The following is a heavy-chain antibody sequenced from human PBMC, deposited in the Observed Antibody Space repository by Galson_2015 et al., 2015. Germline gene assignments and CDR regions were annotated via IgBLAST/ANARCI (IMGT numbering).Heavy chain of an antibody. CDR1: SGSISSVSYF. D-gene: IGHD3-10*01. CDR2: IYPSGST. Sequence: TLSLTCTVSSGSISSVSYFWTWIRQPAGKGLKRIGRIYPSGSTNYNPSLKSRVTISVDTSKNQFSLKVTSVTAADTAVYYCARGGIPGSVPDYYYYYGMDVWGQGTTVTVSS. J-gene: IGHJ6*02. V-gene: IGHV4-61*02. CDR3: ARGGIPGSVPDYYYYYGMDV.